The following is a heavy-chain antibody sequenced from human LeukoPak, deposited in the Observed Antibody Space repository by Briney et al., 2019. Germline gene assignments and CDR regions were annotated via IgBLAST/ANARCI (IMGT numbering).Heavy chain of an antibody. CDR2: IWYDGSNK. CDR1: GFTFSSYG. Sequence: GRSLRLSCAASGFTFSSYGMHWVRQAPGKGLEWVAVIWYDGSNKYYADSVKGRFTISRDNSKNTLYLQMNSLRAEDTAVYYCARDLRFGELKTDWGQGTLVTVSS. J-gene: IGHJ4*02. D-gene: IGHD3-10*01. CDR3: ARDLRFGELKTD. V-gene: IGHV3-33*01.